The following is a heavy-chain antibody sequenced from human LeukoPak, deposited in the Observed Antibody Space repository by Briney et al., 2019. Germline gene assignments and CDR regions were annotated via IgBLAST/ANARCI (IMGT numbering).Heavy chain of an antibody. CDR3: ASSYCSGGTCYSTGELDY. V-gene: IGHV3-48*01. Sequence: GGSLRLSWAASGFTFSSYNMSWVRHAPGKGLEWVSYISSSSTTIYYADSVKGRFTISRDNAKNSLYLQMNSLRAEDTAVYYCASSYCSGGTCYSTGELDYWGQGTLVTVSS. J-gene: IGHJ4*02. CDR1: GFTFSSYN. D-gene: IGHD2-15*01. CDR2: ISSSSTTI.